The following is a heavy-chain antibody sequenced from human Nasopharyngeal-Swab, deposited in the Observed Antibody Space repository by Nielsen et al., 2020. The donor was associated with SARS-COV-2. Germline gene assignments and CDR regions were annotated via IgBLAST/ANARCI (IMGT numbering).Heavy chain of an antibody. D-gene: IGHD3-3*01. CDR2: IYYSGST. Sequence: SETLSLTCTVSGGSISSGGYYWSWIRQHPGKGLEWIGYIYYSGSTYYNPSLKSRVTISVDTSKNQFSLKLSSVTAADTAVYYCARDASTGWDGVVMDVWGKGTTVTVSS. CDR1: GGSISSGGYY. J-gene: IGHJ6*04. V-gene: IGHV4-31*03. CDR3: ARDASTGWDGVVMDV.